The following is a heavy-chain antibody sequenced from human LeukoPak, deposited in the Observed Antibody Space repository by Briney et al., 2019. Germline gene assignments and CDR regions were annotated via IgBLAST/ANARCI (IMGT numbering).Heavy chain of an antibody. CDR1: GGSISSSSYY. CDR3: ASSRGRFFDY. Sequence: SETLSLTCTVSGGSISSSSYYWGWIRQSPEKGLEWTGSIYYSGSTYYNPSLKSRVTISVDTSKNQFSLKLSSVTAADTAVYYCASSRGRFFDYWGQGTLVTVSS. D-gene: IGHD2-2*01. J-gene: IGHJ4*02. CDR2: IYYSGST. V-gene: IGHV4-39*07.